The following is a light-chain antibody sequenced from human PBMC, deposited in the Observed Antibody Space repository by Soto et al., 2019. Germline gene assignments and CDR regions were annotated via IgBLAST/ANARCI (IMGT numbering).Light chain of an antibody. J-gene: IGKJ4*01. V-gene: IGKV2-28*01. CDR1: QSLLHSDGKTY. Sequence: DLVMTQSPLSLPVTPGEPASISCRSSQSLLHSDGKTYLDWYLQKAGQSPQLLIYLGSNRASGVPDRFSGSGSGTDFTLKISRVEAEDVGVYYCMQALQFPLTFGGGTKVEIK. CDR3: MQALQFPLT. CDR2: LGS.